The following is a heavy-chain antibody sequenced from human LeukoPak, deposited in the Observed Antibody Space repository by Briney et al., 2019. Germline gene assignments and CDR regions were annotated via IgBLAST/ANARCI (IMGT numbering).Heavy chain of an antibody. CDR2: IIPIFDTS. J-gene: IGHJ4*02. CDR3: TTDLGKQQLVLN. V-gene: IGHV1-69*05. Sequence: GSSVKVSCKASGGTFNNYAISWVRQAPGQGLEWMGEIIPIFDTSTYAQKYRGRVTITTDESTSTAYMELSSLRSEDTAVYYCTTDLGKQQLVLNWGQGTLVTVSS. D-gene: IGHD6-13*01. CDR1: GGTFNNYA.